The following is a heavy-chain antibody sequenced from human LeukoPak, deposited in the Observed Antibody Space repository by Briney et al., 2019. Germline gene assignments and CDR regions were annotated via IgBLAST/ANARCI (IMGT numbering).Heavy chain of an antibody. CDR3: ARPVVPAATGGWFDP. CDR1: GYSFTSYW. CDR2: IYPGDSDT. V-gene: IGHV5-51*01. D-gene: IGHD2-2*01. J-gene: IGHJ5*02. Sequence: GESLKISCKGSGYSFTSYWIGWVRQMPGNGLEWMGIIYPGDSDTRYSPSFQGQVTISADKSISTAYLQWSSLKASDTAMYYCARPVVPAATGGWFDPWGQGTLVTVSS.